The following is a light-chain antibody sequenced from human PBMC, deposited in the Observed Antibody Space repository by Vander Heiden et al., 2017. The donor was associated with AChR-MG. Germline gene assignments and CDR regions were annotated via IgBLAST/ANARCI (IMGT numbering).Light chain of an antibody. CDR1: QSVSRH. Sequence: EIVMTQSPATLSVSPGERATLSCRASQSVSRHLDWYKKKPGQVPRLLIYGASTRAKGSNASFSGSGYGTEFNLTISSCQSEDFEVHYCQPYNNGHPPSTFDQRSKLDIK. V-gene: IGKV3-15*01. CDR3: QPYNNGHPPST. J-gene: IGKJ2*01. CDR2: GAS.